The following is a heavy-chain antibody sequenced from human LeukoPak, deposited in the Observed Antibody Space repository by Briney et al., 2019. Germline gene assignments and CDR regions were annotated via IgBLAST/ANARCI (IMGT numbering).Heavy chain of an antibody. CDR2: ISSSSSYI. Sequence: GGSLRPSCAASGFTFTSYSMNWVRQAPGKGLEWVSSISSSSSYIYYADSVKGRFTISRDNAKNSLYLQMNSLRAEDTAVYYCAKERGYSYGFGYWGQGTLVTVSS. CDR1: GFTFTSYS. V-gene: IGHV3-21*01. J-gene: IGHJ4*02. D-gene: IGHD5-18*01. CDR3: AKERGYSYGFGY.